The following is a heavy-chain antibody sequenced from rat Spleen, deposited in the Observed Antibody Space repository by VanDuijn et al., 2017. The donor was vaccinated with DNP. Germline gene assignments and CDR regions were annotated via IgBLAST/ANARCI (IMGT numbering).Heavy chain of an antibody. CDR1: GFTFSAYY. CDR2: IGSAAYAP. D-gene: IGHD1-2*01. V-gene: IGHV5-25*01. CDR3: VRHEDSSSHIYGFAY. J-gene: IGHJ3*01. Sequence: EVQQVESGGGLVQPGRSLKLSCAASGFTFSAYYMAWVRQAPAKGLEWVAYIGSAAYAPYYGDSVKGRFTISRDNAKSTLYLQMDSLRSEDTATYYCVRHEDSSSHIYGFAYWGQGTLVTVSS.